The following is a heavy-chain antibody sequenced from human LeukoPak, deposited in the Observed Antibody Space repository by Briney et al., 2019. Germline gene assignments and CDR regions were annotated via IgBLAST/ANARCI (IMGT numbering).Heavy chain of an antibody. CDR2: IYYSGST. D-gene: IGHD3-3*01. J-gene: IGHJ5*02. Sequence: PSETLSLTCTVSGGSISSGGYYWSWIRQHPGKGLEWIGYIYYSGSTYYNPSLKSRVTISVDTSKNQFSLKLSSVTAADTAVYYSARDQVFTTPNWFDPWGQGTLVTVSS. CDR1: GGSISSGGYY. CDR3: ARDQVFTTPNWFDP. V-gene: IGHV4-31*03.